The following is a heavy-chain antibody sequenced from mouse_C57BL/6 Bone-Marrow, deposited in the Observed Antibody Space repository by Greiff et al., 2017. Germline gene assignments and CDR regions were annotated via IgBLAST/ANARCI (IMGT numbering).Heavy chain of an antibody. D-gene: IGHD2-5*01. V-gene: IGHV1-81*01. Sequence: QVHVKQSGAELARPGASVKLSCKASGYTFTSYGISWVKQRTGQGLEWIGEMYPRSGNTYYNEKFKGKATLTADKSSSTAYMELRSLTSEDSAVYFCASSYYSNYPWFAYWGQGTLVTVSA. CDR3: ASSYYSNYPWFAY. CDR2: MYPRSGNT. CDR1: GYTFTSYG. J-gene: IGHJ3*01.